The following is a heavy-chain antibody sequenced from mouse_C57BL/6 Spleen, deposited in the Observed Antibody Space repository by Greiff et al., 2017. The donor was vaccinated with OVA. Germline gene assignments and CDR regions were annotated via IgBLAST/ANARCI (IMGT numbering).Heavy chain of an antibody. D-gene: IGHD2-1*01. CDR3: VGNYERYFDV. V-gene: IGHV1-82*01. CDR2: IYPGDGDT. Sequence: VQLQESGPELVKPGASVKISCKASGYAFSSSWMNWVKQRPGKGLEWIGRIYPGDGDTNYNGKFKGKATLTADKSSSTAYMQLSSLTSEDSAVYFCVGNYERYFDVWGTGTTVTVSS. J-gene: IGHJ1*03. CDR1: GYAFSSSW.